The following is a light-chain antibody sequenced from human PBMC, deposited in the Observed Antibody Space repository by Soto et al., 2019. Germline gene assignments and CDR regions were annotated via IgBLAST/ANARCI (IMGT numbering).Light chain of an antibody. CDR1: ETVSSY. Sequence: DIVLTQSPVTLSFSPGDRATLSCRASETVSSYLLWYQQKPGQDPRLLIYDASERATGIPARFSGSGSGTDFTLTISSLEPEDFAIYYCQQRQYWPPITFGQGTRLEI. V-gene: IGKV3-11*01. J-gene: IGKJ5*01. CDR3: QQRQYWPPIT. CDR2: DAS.